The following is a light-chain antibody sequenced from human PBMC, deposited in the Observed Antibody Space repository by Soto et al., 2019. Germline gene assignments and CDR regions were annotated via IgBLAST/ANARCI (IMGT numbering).Light chain of an antibody. CDR3: QQYETFPLT. Sequence: DIQMTQSPSTLSASVGDRVTIACRASQSISTWLAWYQQKPGKAPKLLIYKASILERGVPSRFSGSGSATEFTLTISSLQPEDVASYYCQQYETFPLTFGGGTKVEIK. CDR2: KAS. J-gene: IGKJ4*01. CDR1: QSISTW. V-gene: IGKV1-5*03.